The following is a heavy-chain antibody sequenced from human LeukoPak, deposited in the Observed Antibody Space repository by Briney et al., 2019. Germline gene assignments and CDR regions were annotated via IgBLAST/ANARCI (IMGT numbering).Heavy chain of an antibody. V-gene: IGHV3-11*01. CDR1: GVTFSDYY. J-gene: IGHJ6*03. CDR2: ISSSGSTI. CDR3: GRSFDSGELASPYFLDV. Sequence: WGSLRLSCAASGVTFSDYYMSWIRQAPRKGLEWVSYISSSGSTICYADSVKGPFTISRASAKNSHYLLRNVLRAEATAVYYCGRSFDSGELASPYFLDVWGKGSTVTVSS. D-gene: IGHD4-17*01.